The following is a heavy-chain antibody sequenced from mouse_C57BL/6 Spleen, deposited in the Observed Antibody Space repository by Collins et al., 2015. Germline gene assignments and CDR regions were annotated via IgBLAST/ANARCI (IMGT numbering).Heavy chain of an antibody. D-gene: IGHD3-3*01. J-gene: IGHJ2*01. CDR3: ARRALADPYYFDY. V-gene: IGHV3-8*01. Sequence: YMGYISYSGSTYYNPSLKSRISITRDTSKNQYYLQLNSVTTEDTATYYCARRALADPYYFDYWGQGTTLTVSS. CDR2: ISYSGST.